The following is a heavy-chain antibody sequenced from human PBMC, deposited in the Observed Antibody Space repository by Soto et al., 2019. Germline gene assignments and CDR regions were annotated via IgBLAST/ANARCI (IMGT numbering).Heavy chain of an antibody. J-gene: IGHJ1*01. CDR2: ISHSGAT. Sequence: SETLSLTCAVSGDSISSNNWWRWVRQSPEKVLQWIGEISHSGATKYIPPLDGRASISMDKSPNKFSLELTSVTAADTAIYYCAKDHIGATPIEHWGQGVMVTVSS. CDR1: GDSISSNNW. D-gene: IGHD2-21*01. V-gene: IGHV4-4*02. CDR3: AKDHIGATPIEH.